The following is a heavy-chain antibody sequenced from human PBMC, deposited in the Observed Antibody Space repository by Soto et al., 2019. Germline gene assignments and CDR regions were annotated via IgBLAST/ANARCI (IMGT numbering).Heavy chain of an antibody. V-gene: IGHV4-4*02. CDR3: AKDLSSIFDP. CDR1: GGSISSSNW. J-gene: IGHJ5*02. D-gene: IGHD3-16*02. Sequence: SETLSLTCAVSGGSISSSNWWSWVRQPPGKGLEWIGEIYHSGSTNYDPSLKSRVTISVDKSKNQFSLQLKSVTAADTAVYYCAKDLSSIFDPWGQGTLVTVSS. CDR2: IYHSGST.